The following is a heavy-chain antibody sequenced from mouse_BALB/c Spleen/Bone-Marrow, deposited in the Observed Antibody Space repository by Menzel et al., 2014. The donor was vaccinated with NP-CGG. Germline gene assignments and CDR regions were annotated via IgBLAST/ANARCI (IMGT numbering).Heavy chain of an antibody. CDR2: ISGGGRYT. CDR1: GFSFNSYG. CDR3: ARHAYYDQTEVSFVY. D-gene: IGHD2-4*01. J-gene: IGHJ3*01. Sequence: EVHLVESGGGLVKSGGSLKLSCAASGFSFNSYGMSWVRQTPEKRLEWVATISGGGRYTFYPDSVKGRFTISRDKAKNILCLQLISLRSEDTALYYCARHAYYDQTEVSFVYWGQGTLVTVSA. V-gene: IGHV5-9-2*01.